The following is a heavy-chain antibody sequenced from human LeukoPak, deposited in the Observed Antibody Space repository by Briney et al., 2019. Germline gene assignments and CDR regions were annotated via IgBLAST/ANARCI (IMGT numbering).Heavy chain of an antibody. J-gene: IGHJ5*02. CDR3: ARTIKSGNYYWFDP. CDR2: ISYTGST. CDR1: GGSISNYY. V-gene: IGHV4-59*01. Sequence: SETLPLTCTVSGGSISNYYWSWIRQPPGEGLEWIGFISYTGSTNYNPSLKSRVTVFVDTSKNQFSLKVTSLTAADTAVYYCARTIKSGNYYWFDPWGQGTLVTVSS. D-gene: IGHD1-26*01.